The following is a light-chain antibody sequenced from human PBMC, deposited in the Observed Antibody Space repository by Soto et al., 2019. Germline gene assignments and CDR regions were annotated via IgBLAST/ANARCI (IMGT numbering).Light chain of an antibody. CDR1: QTLMNY. CDR2: AAS. J-gene: IGKJ1*01. V-gene: IGKV1-39*01. CDR3: QQSYSSSGT. Sequence: DIQVTQSPSSLSASVGDRVTITCRTSQTLMNYLNWYQQKPGKAPKLLIYAASNLQSGVPSRFSGSGSGTDFTLTISNLQPEDFATYYCQQSYSSSGTFGQGTEVVIK.